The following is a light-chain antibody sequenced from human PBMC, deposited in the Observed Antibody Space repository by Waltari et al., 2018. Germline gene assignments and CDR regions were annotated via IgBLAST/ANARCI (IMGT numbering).Light chain of an antibody. CDR3: STWDDSLNAVL. V-gene: IGLV1-44*01. CDR1: TSNTGRTV. CDR2: ANT. Sequence: QSILTQPPSASGTPGQRVVISCFGSTSNTGRTVVNWYQKLPETAPKLLIYANTQRPSGVPDRFSGSKSGTSASLAISGLQSEDEADYYCSTWDDSLNAVLFGGGTNLTVL. J-gene: IGLJ2*01.